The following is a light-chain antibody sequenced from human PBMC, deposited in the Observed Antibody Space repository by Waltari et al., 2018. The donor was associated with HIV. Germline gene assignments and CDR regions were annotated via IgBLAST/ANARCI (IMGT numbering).Light chain of an antibody. V-gene: IGLV1-40*01. CDR2: GDR. J-gene: IGLJ1*01. CDR3: QSYDRSLSGSFV. Sequence: QSVLTQPPSVSGAPGQRVTIPCTGNRSNIGAGYDVHWYQHLPETAPKLLIYGDRNRPSGVPDRFSASRSDTSSSLAITGLQAEDEADYYCQSYDRSLSGSFVFGTGTKVTVL. CDR1: RSNIGAGYD.